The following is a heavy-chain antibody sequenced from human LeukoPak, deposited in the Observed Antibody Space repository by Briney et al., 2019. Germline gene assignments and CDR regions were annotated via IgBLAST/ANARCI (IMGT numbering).Heavy chain of an antibody. CDR3: AGPYSAWYDAFDI. CDR2: IWYDGSHK. D-gene: IGHD2-15*01. CDR1: GFTFSSYG. J-gene: IGHJ3*02. V-gene: IGHV3-33*01. Sequence: GGSLRLSCAASGFTFSSYGMHWVRQAPGKGLEWVAVIWYDGSHKYYADSVKGRITISRDHSKNMVYLEMNSLRAEDTAVHYCAGPYSAWYDAFDIWGQGTLVSVSS.